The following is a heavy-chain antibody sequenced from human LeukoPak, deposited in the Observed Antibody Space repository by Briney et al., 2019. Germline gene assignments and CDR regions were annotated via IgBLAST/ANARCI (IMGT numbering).Heavy chain of an antibody. CDR2: ISSNGGST. D-gene: IGHD3-10*01. J-gene: IGHJ5*02. Sequence: GGSLRLSCAASGFTFSSYAMHWVRQAPGKGLEYVSAISSNGGSTYYANSVKGRFTISRDNSKNTLYLQMGSLRAEDMAVYYCARDKVVRGVTYNWFDPWGQGTLVTVSS. V-gene: IGHV3-64*01. CDR1: GFTFSSYA. CDR3: ARDKVVRGVTYNWFDP.